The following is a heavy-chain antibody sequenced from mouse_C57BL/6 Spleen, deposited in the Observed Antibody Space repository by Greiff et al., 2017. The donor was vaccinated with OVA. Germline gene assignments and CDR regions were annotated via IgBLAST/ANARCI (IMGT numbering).Heavy chain of an antibody. CDR3: TRWAGYYFDY. CDR1: GYTFTDYE. D-gene: IGHD3-3*01. Sequence: QVQLQQSGAELVRPGASVTLSCKASGYTFTDYEMHWVKQTPVHGLEWIGAIDPETGGTAYNQKFKGKAILTADKSSSTAYRELRSLTSEDSAVYYCTRWAGYYFDYWGQGTTLTVSS. J-gene: IGHJ2*01. CDR2: IDPETGGT. V-gene: IGHV1-15*01.